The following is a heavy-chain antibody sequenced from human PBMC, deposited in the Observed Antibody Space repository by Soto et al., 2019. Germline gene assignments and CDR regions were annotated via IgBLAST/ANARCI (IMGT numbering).Heavy chain of an antibody. V-gene: IGHV3-21*01. J-gene: IGHJ4*02. CDR3: AREGIAVAGYYFDY. D-gene: IGHD6-19*01. CDR2: ISSSSSYI. CDR1: GATFSSYS. Sequence: EVQLVESGGGLVKPGGSLRLSCAASGATFSSYSMNWVRQAPGKGLEWVSAISSSSSYIYYADSVKGRFTISRENAKNSLYLQMNSLRAEDTAVYYCAREGIAVAGYYFDYWGQGTLVTVSS.